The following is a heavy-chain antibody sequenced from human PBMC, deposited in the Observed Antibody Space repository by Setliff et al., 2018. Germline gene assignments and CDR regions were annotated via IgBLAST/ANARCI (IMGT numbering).Heavy chain of an antibody. CDR3: VRDRWKVVVNRGDGAFDL. D-gene: IGHD2-15*01. J-gene: IGHJ3*01. CDR1: RFTFSNYW. V-gene: IGHV3-7*01. Sequence: GESLKISCAASRFTFSNYWMSWVRQAPGKGLEWVANIKEDGSEKYYVDSVKGRFTISRDNAKNSLDLQMDSLRAEDTAVYYCVRDRWKVVVNRGDGAFDLWGQGTMVTVSS. CDR2: IKEDGSEK.